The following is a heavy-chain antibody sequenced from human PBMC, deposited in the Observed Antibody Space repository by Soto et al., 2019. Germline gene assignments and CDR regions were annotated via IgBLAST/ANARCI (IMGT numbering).Heavy chain of an antibody. D-gene: IGHD5-12*01. CDR1: GGSISSGGYS. J-gene: IGHJ4*02. CDR2: IYHSGST. CDR3: AAGGGLPRYY. Sequence: SSETLSLTCAVSGGSISSGGYSWSWTRQPPGKGLEWIGYIYHSGSTYYNPSLKSRVTISVDRSKNQFSLKLSSVTAADTAVYYCAAGGGLPRYYWGQGTLVTVS. V-gene: IGHV4-30-2*01.